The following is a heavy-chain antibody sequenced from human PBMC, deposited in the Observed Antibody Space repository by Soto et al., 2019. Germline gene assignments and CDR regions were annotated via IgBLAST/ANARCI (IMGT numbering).Heavy chain of an antibody. CDR2: IYWDDDK. V-gene: IGHV2-5*02. J-gene: IGHJ5*02. CDR1: GFSLSTSGVG. CDR3: AHRLMALGTDGSGSYGVSPVFDP. D-gene: IGHD3-10*01. Sequence: SGPTLVNPTQTLTLTCTFSGFSLSTSGVGVGWIRQPPGKALEWLALIYWDDDKRYSPSLKSRLTITKETSKNQVVLTMNNMEPVDTATYYCAHRLMALGTDGSGSYGVSPVFDPWGQGTLVTVSS.